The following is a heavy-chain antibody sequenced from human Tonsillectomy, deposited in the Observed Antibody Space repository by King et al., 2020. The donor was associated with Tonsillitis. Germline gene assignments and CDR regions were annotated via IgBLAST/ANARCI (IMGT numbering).Heavy chain of an antibody. D-gene: IGHD6-19*01. CDR2: ISAYNGNR. Sequence: VQLVQSGAEVKKPGASVKVSCKASGYYFTSYGITWVRQAPGQGLEWMGWISAYNGNRKYAQKLQGRVTMTTDTATSTAYMELRSLRSDDTAVYYCARDPRGIPVADIYAFHIWGQGTMVTVSS. CDR3: ARDPRGIPVADIYAFHI. CDR1: GYYFTSYG. V-gene: IGHV1-18*01. J-gene: IGHJ3*02.